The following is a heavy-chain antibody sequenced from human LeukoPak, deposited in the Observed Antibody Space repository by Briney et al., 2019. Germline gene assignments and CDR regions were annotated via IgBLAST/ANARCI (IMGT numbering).Heavy chain of an antibody. Sequence: PSETLSLTCAVSGGSIKSHYWGWIRQPPGKGLQWIGDIYYTGKNNYNPSLKSRVTISLDTSKDHLSLNLTSVLAADTAIYYCVRRDTGWNYFDYWGQGILVTVSS. CDR1: GGSIKSHY. V-gene: IGHV4-59*08. J-gene: IGHJ4*02. D-gene: IGHD6-19*01. CDR3: VRRDTGWNYFDY. CDR2: IYYTGKN.